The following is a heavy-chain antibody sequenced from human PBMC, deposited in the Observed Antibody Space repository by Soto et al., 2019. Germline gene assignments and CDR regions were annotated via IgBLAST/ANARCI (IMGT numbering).Heavy chain of an antibody. CDR1: GDSISSGGYY. CDR3: ARLIVGTTPLFDY. V-gene: IGHV4-31*03. Sequence: QVQLQESGPGLVKPSQTLSLTCTVSGDSISSGGYYWSWIRQHPRQGLEWIGYISSSGRAYNNPSLKSRVTISVDTSKNQFSLNLSSLTAADTAVYYCARLIVGTTPLFDYWGQGTLVTVSS. J-gene: IGHJ4*02. CDR2: ISSSGRA. D-gene: IGHD1-26*01.